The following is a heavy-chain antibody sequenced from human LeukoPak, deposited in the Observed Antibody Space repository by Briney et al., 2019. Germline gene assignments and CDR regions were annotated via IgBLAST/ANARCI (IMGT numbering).Heavy chain of an antibody. J-gene: IGHJ6*02. CDR3: ARTNWNYDPYFYYGMAI. V-gene: IGHV1-69*04. CDR2: IIPILGIA. Sequence: EFSVTVPHMASRGTFSHYALLWVRPAPGQGLEWMGRIIPILGIANYAQKFQGRVTITADKSTSTASREMSSLRSEDTAVYYCARTNWNYDPYFYYGMAIWVRATTVTVSS. CDR1: RGTFSHYA. D-gene: IGHD1-7*01.